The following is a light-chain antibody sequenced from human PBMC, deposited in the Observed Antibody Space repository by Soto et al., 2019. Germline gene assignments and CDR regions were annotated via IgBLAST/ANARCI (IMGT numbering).Light chain of an antibody. V-gene: IGKV2-28*01. CDR1: QSLLQTNGYTY. Sequence: DMVGRASRSYMPDTPGEPASISCRSSQSLLQTNGYTYLDWYLQKPGQSPQLLIYLTSIRASGVPDRFSGSCSGKEFTLKISKVSAEHVGVYYCMHALPIPPWTFGPGTKVDI. CDR2: LTS. CDR3: MHALPIPPWT. J-gene: IGKJ1*01.